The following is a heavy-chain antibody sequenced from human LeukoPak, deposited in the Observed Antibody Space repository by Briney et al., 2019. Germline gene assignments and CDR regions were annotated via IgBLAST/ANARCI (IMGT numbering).Heavy chain of an antibody. CDR1: GGSISSGGYS. CDR3: ARAESPNPNRKMYYYDSSGYWTLFDP. V-gene: IGHV4-30-2*01. Sequence: DPSETLSLTCAVSGGSISSGGYSWSWIRQPPGKGLEWIGYIYHSGSTYYNPSLKSRVTISVDRSKNQFSLKLSSVTAADTAVYYCARAESPNPNRKMYYYDSSGYWTLFDPWGQGTLVTVSS. D-gene: IGHD3-22*01. J-gene: IGHJ5*02. CDR2: IYHSGST.